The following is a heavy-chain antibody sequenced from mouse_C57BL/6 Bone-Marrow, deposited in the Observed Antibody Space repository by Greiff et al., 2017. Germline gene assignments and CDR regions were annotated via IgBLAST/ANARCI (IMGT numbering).Heavy chain of an antibody. CDR1: GYTFTSYW. V-gene: IGHV1-64*01. Sequence: VQLQQPGAELVKPGASVKLSCKASGYTFTSYWMHWVKQRPGQGLEWIGMIHPNSGSTNYNEKFTSKATLTVDKSSSTASMQLSSLTSEDAADYYGARPRYCYGSSYDYWGQGTTLTVSS. D-gene: IGHD1-1*01. CDR3: ARPRYCYGSSYDY. J-gene: IGHJ2*01. CDR2: IHPNSGST.